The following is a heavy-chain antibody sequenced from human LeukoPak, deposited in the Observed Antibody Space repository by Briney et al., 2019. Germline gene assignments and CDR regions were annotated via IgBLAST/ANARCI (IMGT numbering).Heavy chain of an antibody. Sequence: GGSLRLSCAASGFTFSSHPMRWVRQAPGKGLEWVSGISGSGAGTYYVDSVKGRFTISRDNSRNTLYLQMNSLRAEDTAVYYCARDPPYYYDSSGYSQFYGMDVWGQGTTVTVSS. CDR1: GFTFSSHP. J-gene: IGHJ6*02. CDR3: ARDPPYYYDSSGYSQFYGMDV. D-gene: IGHD3-22*01. CDR2: ISGSGAGT. V-gene: IGHV3-23*01.